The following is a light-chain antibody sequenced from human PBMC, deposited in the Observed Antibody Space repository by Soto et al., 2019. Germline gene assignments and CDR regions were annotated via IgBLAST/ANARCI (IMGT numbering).Light chain of an antibody. J-gene: IGKJ2*01. CDR2: DAS. CDR3: QQYTKTNNPWM. CDR1: QSINAW. V-gene: IGKV1-5*01. Sequence: DIQMPPSPSTLSASVGDRVTITCRASQSINAWLAWYQQKPGKAPKLLVYDASTLQSGVASRLSGSGSGTEFTLIISGLQPDDSATYYCQQYTKTNNPWMFGQGTKLDI.